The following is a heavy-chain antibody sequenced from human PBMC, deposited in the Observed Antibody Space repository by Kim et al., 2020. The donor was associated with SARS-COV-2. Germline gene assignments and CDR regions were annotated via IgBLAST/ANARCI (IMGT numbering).Heavy chain of an antibody. V-gene: IGHV4-39*07. CDR2: IYYSGST. CDR3: SRDSHGPGALPDY. J-gene: IGHJ4*02. Sequence: SETLSLTCTVSGGSINSSSFYWGWIRQPPGKGLEWIGSIYYSGSTSYYPSLKSRVTISLDTSKNQFSLKLSSVTAADTAVYYCSRDSHGPGALPDYWGQG. CDR1: GGSINSSSFY.